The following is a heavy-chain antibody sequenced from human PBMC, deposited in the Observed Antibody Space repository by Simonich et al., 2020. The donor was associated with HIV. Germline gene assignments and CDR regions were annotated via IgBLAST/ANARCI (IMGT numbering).Heavy chain of an antibody. CDR2: IYNSGST. D-gene: IGHD1-7*01. J-gene: IGHJ4*02. Sequence: GLEWIGYIYNSGSTNYNHSLKSRVTISVDTSKNQFSLKLSSVTAADTAVYYCARRGITGSTGYFDYWGQGTLVTVSS. V-gene: IGHV4-59*08. CDR3: ARRGITGSTGYFDY.